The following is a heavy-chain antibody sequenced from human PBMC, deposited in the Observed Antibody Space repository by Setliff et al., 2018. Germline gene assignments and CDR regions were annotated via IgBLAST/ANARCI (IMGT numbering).Heavy chain of an antibody. CDR3: ARVPLPLDIVVVVAATPLEYYCYMDV. V-gene: IGHV1-18*01. J-gene: IGHJ6*03. Sequence: GASVKVSCKASGYTFTNYGISWVQQAPGQGLEWMGWISAYNGNTNYAQKLQGRVTMTTDTSTSTAYMELRSLRSDDTAVYYCARVPLPLDIVVVVAATPLEYYCYMDVWGKGTTGTVS. D-gene: IGHD2-15*01. CDR2: ISAYNGNT. CDR1: GYTFTNYG.